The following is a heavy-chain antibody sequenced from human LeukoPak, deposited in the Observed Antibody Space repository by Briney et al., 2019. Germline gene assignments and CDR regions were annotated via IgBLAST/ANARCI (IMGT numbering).Heavy chain of an antibody. CDR1: GYTFTSYD. CDR3: ARGLKNSGWYDYYYMDV. Sequence: ASVKVSCKASGYTFTSYDINWVRQATGQGLEWMGWMNPNSGNTGYAQKFQGRVTMTRNTSISTAYMELSSLRSEDTAVYYCARGLKNSGWYDYYYMDVWGKGTTVTVSS. J-gene: IGHJ6*03. V-gene: IGHV1-8*01. D-gene: IGHD6-19*01. CDR2: MNPNSGNT.